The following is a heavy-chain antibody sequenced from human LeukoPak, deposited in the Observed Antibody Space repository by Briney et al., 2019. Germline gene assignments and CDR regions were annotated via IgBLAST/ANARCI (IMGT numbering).Heavy chain of an antibody. J-gene: IGHJ4*02. Sequence: SETLSLTCAVYGGSFSGYYWSWIRQPPGKGLEWIGEINHSGSTNYNPSLKSRVTISVDTSKNQFYLKLRSVTAADTAVYYCARDGDRRYCSSTSCYEDYWGQGTLVTVSS. CDR3: ARDGDRRYCSSTSCYEDY. CDR1: GGSFSGYY. V-gene: IGHV4-34*01. CDR2: INHSGST. D-gene: IGHD2-2*01.